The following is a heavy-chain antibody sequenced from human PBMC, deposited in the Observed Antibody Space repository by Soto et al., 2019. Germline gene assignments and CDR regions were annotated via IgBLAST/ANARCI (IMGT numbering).Heavy chain of an antibody. CDR1: GFTFSSYG. D-gene: IGHD4-17*01. V-gene: IGHV3-33*01. CDR2: IWYDGSNK. J-gene: IGHJ4*02. Sequence: GGSLRLSCAASGFTFSSYGMHWVRQAPGKGLEWVAVIWYDGSNKYYADSVKGRFTISRDNSKNTLYLQMNSLRAEDTAVYYCPRAMTTVTTFDYWGQGTMATVYS. CDR3: PRAMTTVTTFDY.